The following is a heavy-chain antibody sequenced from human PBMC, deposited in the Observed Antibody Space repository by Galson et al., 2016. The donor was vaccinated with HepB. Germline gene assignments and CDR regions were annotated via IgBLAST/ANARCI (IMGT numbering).Heavy chain of an antibody. CDR3: ATPGGGVDSSGWHDY. V-gene: IGHV1-46*01. CDR2: INPSGGGT. CDR1: GYTFTNYY. J-gene: IGHJ4*02. D-gene: IGHD6-19*01. Sequence: SVKVSCKASGYTFTNYYMHWVRQAPGQGLEWMGIINPSGGGTSYAQNFQGRVTMTRDTSTSTVYMELSSLRSEDTAVYYCATPGGGVDSSGWHDYWGQGTLVTVSS.